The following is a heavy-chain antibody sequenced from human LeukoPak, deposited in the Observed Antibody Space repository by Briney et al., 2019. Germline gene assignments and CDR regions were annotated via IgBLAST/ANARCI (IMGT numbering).Heavy chain of an antibody. D-gene: IGHD6-19*01. CDR3: ARSNSSGWSVFDY. CDR1: GGSISSNY. J-gene: IGHJ4*02. V-gene: IGHV4-59*01. CDR2: IYYSGST. Sequence: SETLSLTCTVSGGSISSNYWSWIRQPPGKGLEWIGYIYYSGSTNYNPSLKSRVTILVDTSKNQFSLKLSSVTAADTAVYYCARSNSSGWSVFDYWGQGTLVTVSS.